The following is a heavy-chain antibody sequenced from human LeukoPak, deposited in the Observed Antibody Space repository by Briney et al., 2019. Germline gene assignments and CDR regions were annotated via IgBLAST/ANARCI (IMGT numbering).Heavy chain of an antibody. V-gene: IGHV3-30-3*01. J-gene: IGHJ4*02. D-gene: IGHD5-18*01. Sequence: GGSLRLSCAASGFTFSSYAMHWVRQAPGKGLEWVAVISYDGTNKYYTDSVKGRFTISRDNSKNTLYLQMNSLRAEDSAVYYCARGGIGYTYGGYFDYWGQGTLVTVSS. CDR2: ISYDGTNK. CDR3: ARGGIGYTYGGYFDY. CDR1: GFTFSSYA.